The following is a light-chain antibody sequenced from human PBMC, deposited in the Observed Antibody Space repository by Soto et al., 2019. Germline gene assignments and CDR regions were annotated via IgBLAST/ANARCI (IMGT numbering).Light chain of an antibody. Sequence: EIVMTQSPATLSVSPGERATLSCRASQSVSSNLAWYQQKPGQAPRLLIYGASTRATGIPARFGGSGSGTEFTLTISSLQSEDFAVYSCQQYNNWPPGTFGQGTKVEIK. CDR3: QQYNNWPPGT. V-gene: IGKV3-15*01. J-gene: IGKJ1*01. CDR1: QSVSSN. CDR2: GAS.